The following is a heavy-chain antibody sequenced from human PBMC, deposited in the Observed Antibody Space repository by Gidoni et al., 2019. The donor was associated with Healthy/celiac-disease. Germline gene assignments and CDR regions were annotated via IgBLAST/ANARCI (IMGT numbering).Heavy chain of an antibody. CDR1: GGTFSSYA. Sequence: QVQLVQSGAEVKKPGSSVKVSCKASGGTFSSYALSWVRQAPGQGLEWMGGIIPIFGTANYAQKFQGRVTITADESTSTAYMELSSLRSEDTAVYYCARAVVAAKSYYYYYGMDVWGQGTTVTVSS. CDR3: ARAVVAAKSYYYYYGMDV. V-gene: IGHV1-69*01. J-gene: IGHJ6*02. CDR2: IIPIFGTA. D-gene: IGHD2-15*01.